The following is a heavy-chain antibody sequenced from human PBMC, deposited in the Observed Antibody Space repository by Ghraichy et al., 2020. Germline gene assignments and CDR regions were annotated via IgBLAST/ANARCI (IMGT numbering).Heavy chain of an antibody. Sequence: GGSLRLSCTTSGFTFDDFAMHWVRQGPGKGLEWVSGLSWNSGRRVYADSVKGRFTISRDNAKKSLFLEMDDLRPEDMAVYYCVKDVGADYGNSGYYFDYWGQGILVTVSS. CDR1: GFTFDDFA. V-gene: IGHV3-9*03. CDR3: VKDVGADYGNSGYYFDY. CDR2: LSWNSGRR. J-gene: IGHJ4*02. D-gene: IGHD4-11*01.